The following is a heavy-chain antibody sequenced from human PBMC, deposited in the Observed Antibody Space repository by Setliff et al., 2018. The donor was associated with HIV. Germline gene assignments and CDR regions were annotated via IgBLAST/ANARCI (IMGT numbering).Heavy chain of an antibody. CDR3: ARRMWQQDSKFMYYLDY. V-gene: IGHV5-51*01. Sequence: PGESLKISCKGSGYSFTSYWIGWVRQMPGKGLEWRGIIYPGDSDTRYSPSFQGQVTISADKSISPAYLQWSSLKASDTAMYYCARRMWQQDSKFMYYLDYWGQGTLVTVSS. J-gene: IGHJ4*02. D-gene: IGHD6-13*01. CDR1: GYSFTSYW. CDR2: IYPGDSDT.